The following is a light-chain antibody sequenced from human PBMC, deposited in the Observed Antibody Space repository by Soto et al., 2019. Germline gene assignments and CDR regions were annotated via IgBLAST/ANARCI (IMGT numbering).Light chain of an antibody. V-gene: IGKV1-33*01. Sequence: DIQMTQSPSSLSASVGDRVTITCQASRDISVYLNWYQQKPGKPPKLLVYDASNLQTGVQSRFSGSGSGTHFTFTISSLKPEDFATYYCQQYDKLPTYTFGQGTKVEL. CDR3: QQYDKLPTYT. J-gene: IGKJ2*01. CDR2: DAS. CDR1: RDISVY.